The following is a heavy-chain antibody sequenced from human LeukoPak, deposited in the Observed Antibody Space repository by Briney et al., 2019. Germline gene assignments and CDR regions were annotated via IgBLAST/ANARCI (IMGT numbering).Heavy chain of an antibody. V-gene: IGHV3-74*01. J-gene: IGHJ4*02. Sequence: GGSLRLSCAASGFTFSSFWMNWVRQAPGKGLVWVSRITSDGRGTTYADSLKGRFTISRDNAKNTLYLRMNSLRAEDTAVYYCARDIDYWGQGTLVTVSS. CDR1: GFTFSSFW. CDR2: ITSDGRGT. CDR3: ARDIDY.